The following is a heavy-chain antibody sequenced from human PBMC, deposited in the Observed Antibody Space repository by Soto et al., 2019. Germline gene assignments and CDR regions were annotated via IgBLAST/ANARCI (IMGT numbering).Heavy chain of an antibody. CDR3: ARGHVFYGGYETFDY. D-gene: IGHD5-12*01. CDR2: IIPIFGTA. V-gene: IGHV1-69*06. J-gene: IGHJ4*02. CDR1: GGTFSSYA. Sequence: GASVKVSCKASGGTFSSYAISWVRQAPGQGLEWMGGIIPIFGTANYAQKFQGRVTITADKSTSTAYMELSSLRSEDTAVYYCARGHVFYGGYETFDYWCQGTLVTVSS.